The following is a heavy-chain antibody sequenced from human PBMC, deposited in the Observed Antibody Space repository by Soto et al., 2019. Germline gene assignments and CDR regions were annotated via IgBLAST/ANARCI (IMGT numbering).Heavy chain of an antibody. J-gene: IGHJ5*02. V-gene: IGHV3-33*01. CDR2: IWYDGSNK. CDR3: ARGPLLPAAIGNWFDP. CDR1: GFTFSSYG. Sequence: GGSLRLSCAASGFTFSSYGMHWVRQAPGKGLEWVAVIWYDGSNKYYADSVKGRFTISRDNSKNTLYLQMNSLRAEDTAVYYCARGPLLPAAIGNWFDPWGQGTLVTVSS. D-gene: IGHD2-2*01.